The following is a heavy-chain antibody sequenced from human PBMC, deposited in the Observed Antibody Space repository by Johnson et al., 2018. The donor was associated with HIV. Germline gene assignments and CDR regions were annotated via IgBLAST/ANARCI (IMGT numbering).Heavy chain of an antibody. Sequence: EVQLVESGGGVVRPGGSLRVSCAASGFTFDDYGMSWVRQAPGKGLEWVSGISGSGGSTYYADSVKGRFTISRDNSKNTLYLQMNSLRAEDTAVYYCAKNQEVSREDAFDIGGQGKMVTVSS. D-gene: IGHD3-3*02. V-gene: IGHV3-23*04. CDR1: GFTFDDYG. CDR3: AKNQEVSREDAFDI. CDR2: ISGSGGST. J-gene: IGHJ3*02.